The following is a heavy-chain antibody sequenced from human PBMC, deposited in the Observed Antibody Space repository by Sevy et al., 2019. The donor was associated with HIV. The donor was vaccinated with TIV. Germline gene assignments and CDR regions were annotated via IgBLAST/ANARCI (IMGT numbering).Heavy chain of an antibody. D-gene: IGHD1-20*01. Sequence: GGSLRLSCAASGFTFSNYWMSWVRQAPGKGLECVANINQDGSEKYYLDSVKGRFIVSRDNAKNSLYLQMNSLRAEDSAVYYCAREQITGYNPDYFDSWGQGTLVTVSS. CDR3: AREQITGYNPDYFDS. V-gene: IGHV3-7*01. CDR2: INQDGSEK. CDR1: GFTFSNYW. J-gene: IGHJ4*02.